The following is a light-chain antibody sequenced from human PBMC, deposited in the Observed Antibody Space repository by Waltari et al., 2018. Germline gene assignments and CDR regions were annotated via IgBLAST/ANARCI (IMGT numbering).Light chain of an antibody. J-gene: IGKJ2*01. CDR1: QSVSSNY. CDR2: GAS. V-gene: IGKV3-20*01. CDR3: QQYGGSSMYT. Sequence: EIVLTQSPGTLSLSPGERAILSCRASQSVSSNYLAWYQQKPGQAPRLLIYGASSRAIGIPDRFSGSGSGTDFTLSISRLEPEDFAVYYCQQYGGSSMYTFGQGTKLEIK.